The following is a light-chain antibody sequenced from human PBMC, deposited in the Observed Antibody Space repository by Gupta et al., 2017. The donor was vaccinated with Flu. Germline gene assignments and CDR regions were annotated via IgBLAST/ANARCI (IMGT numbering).Light chain of an antibody. CDR2: ENN. Sequence: KVTISCSGSSSNIENNYVSWYQQLPGTAPKLLIYENNKRPSGIPDRFSGSKSDTSATLGIXGXQTGDEXDYYCGTWDSSLSAWVFGGGTKLTVL. CDR1: SSNIENNY. J-gene: IGLJ3*02. CDR3: GTWDSSLSAWV. V-gene: IGLV1-51*02.